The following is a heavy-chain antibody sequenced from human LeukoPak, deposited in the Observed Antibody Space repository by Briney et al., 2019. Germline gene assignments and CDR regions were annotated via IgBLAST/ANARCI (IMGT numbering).Heavy chain of an antibody. D-gene: IGHD3-16*01. CDR2: IYTSGST. CDR1: GGSISSYY. Sequence: PSEPLSLTCTVSGGSISSYYWSWIRQPAGKGLEWIGRIYTSGSTNYNPSLKSRVTMSVDTSKNQFSLKLSSVTAADTAVYYCARVNDYVWGSPPGYFDYWGQGTLVTVSS. J-gene: IGHJ4*02. CDR3: ARVNDYVWGSPPGYFDY. V-gene: IGHV4-4*07.